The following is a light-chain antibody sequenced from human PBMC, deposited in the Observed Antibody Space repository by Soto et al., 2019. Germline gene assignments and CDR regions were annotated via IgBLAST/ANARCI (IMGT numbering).Light chain of an antibody. Sequence: EIFLTQSPATLSLSPGERATLSCRASQSIANYLAWYQQKPGQAPRLLIYDASNRATGVPARFSGSGSGTDFTLTISSLEPEDFAVYYCQQRRNWPPRTLGQGTKVDIK. CDR1: QSIANY. CDR2: DAS. J-gene: IGKJ1*01. CDR3: QQRRNWPPRT. V-gene: IGKV3-11*01.